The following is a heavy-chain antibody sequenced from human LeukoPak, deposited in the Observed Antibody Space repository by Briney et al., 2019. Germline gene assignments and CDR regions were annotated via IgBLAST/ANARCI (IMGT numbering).Heavy chain of an antibody. J-gene: IGHJ4*01. V-gene: IGHV3-21*01. CDR3: ARDFLHSSTSRPFDY. D-gene: IGHD2-2*01. Sequence: GGSLRLSCAASGFTFGAYTMNWVRQAPGKGLEWVSCIFSRSESIFYADSVKGRFTISRDNAKNSLYLQMDSLRAEDTAVYYCARDFLHSSTSRPFDYWGQEPWSPSPQ. CDR2: IFSRSESI. CDR1: GFTFGAYT.